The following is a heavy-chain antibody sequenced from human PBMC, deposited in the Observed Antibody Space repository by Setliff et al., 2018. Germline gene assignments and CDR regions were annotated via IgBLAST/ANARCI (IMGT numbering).Heavy chain of an antibody. D-gene: IGHD2-8*02. J-gene: IGHJ4*02. CDR1: GGSISSGVYY. CDR2: IYHGGKT. Sequence: SETLSLTCTVSGGSISSGVYYWGWIRQPPGKGLEWIGRIYHGGKTYYNTSLESRLTISVDTSKNQFSLKLTPVTSADTAVYFCASGGVLGTGDFDYWGQGTLVTVSS. CDR3: ASGGVLGTGDFDY. V-gene: IGHV4-39*07.